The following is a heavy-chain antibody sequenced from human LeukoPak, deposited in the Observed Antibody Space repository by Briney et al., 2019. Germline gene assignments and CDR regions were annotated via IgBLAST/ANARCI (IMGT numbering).Heavy chain of an antibody. V-gene: IGHV4-59*12. CDR2: IYYSGST. D-gene: IGHD4-17*01. CDR1: GGSISSYY. Sequence: SETLSLTCAVSGGSISSYYWSWIRQPPGKGLEWIGYIYYSGSTNYNPSLKSRVTISVDTSKNQFSLKLSSVTAADTAVYYCARDGSTYGDSDFDYWGQGTLVTASS. J-gene: IGHJ4*02. CDR3: ARDGSTYGDSDFDY.